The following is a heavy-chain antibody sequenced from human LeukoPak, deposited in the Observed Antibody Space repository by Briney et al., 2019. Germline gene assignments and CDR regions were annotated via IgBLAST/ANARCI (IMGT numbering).Heavy chain of an antibody. CDR2: IRSTANGYAT. CDR3: TGNYYGSGSYADFDY. CDR1: GFTVSSNY. D-gene: IGHD3-10*01. J-gene: IGHJ4*02. Sequence: GGSLRLSCAASGFTVSSNYMSWVRQAPGKGLEWVGRIRSTANGYATAYAASVKGRFTISRDDSKNTAYLQMDSLKTEDTAVYYCTGNYYGSGSYADFDYWGRGTLVTVSS. V-gene: IGHV3-73*01.